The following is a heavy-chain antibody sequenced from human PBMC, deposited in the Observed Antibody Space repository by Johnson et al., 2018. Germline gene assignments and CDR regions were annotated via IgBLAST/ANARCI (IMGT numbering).Heavy chain of an antibody. CDR2: ISYDGSNK. D-gene: IGHD6-13*01. J-gene: IGHJ1*01. CDR3: ARESSGIAAGGTEYFQH. V-gene: IGHV3-30-3*01. Sequence: QVQLVQSGGGLVQPGGSLRLSCAASGFTFSSYAMHWVRQAPGKGLEWVAVISYDGSNKYYADSVKGRFTISRDNSKNTLYLQMNSLRAEDTAVFYCARESSGIAAGGTEYFQHWGQGTLVTVAS. CDR1: GFTFSSYA.